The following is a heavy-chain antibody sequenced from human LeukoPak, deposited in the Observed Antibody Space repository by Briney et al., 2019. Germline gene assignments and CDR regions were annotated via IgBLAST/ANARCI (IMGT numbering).Heavy chain of an antibody. CDR1: GGSISSYY. Sequence: PSETLSLTCTVSGGSISSYYWRWIRQPPGKGLEWIGYIYTSGSTNYNPSLKSRVTISVDTSKNQFSLKLSSVTAADTAVYYCARKGSGLDYWGQGTLVTVSS. CDR3: ARKGSGLDY. D-gene: IGHD6-19*01. J-gene: IGHJ4*02. V-gene: IGHV4-4*09. CDR2: IYTSGST.